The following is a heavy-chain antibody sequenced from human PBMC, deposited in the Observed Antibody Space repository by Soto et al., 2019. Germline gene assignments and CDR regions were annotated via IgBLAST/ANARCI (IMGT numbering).Heavy chain of an antibody. Sequence: VQLVESGGGLVLPGGSLRLSCAASGISVNSNFMIWVRKAPGKGLEWVSYTPLTGTTFYADSVKGRLTVSRDDFNNALYLQMDSLTVDDTAVYYCRAWLVAESYDVWGPGTVVTVSA. CDR2: TPLTGTT. D-gene: IGHD5-12*01. CDR3: RAWLVAESYDV. CDR1: GISVNSNF. V-gene: IGHV3-53*01. J-gene: IGHJ3*01.